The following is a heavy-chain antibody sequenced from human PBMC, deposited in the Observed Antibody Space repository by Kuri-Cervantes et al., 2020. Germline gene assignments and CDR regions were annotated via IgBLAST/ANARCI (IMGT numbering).Heavy chain of an antibody. Sequence: GESLKISCAASGFTFSSYSMNWVRQAPGKGLEWVSSISSSSSYIYYADSVKDRFTISRDNAKNSLYLQMNSLRAEDTAVYYCARDLSSSAGCDYWGQGTLVTVSS. CDR1: GFTFSSYS. J-gene: IGHJ4*02. CDR2: ISSSSSYI. CDR3: ARDLSSSAGCDY. V-gene: IGHV3-21*01. D-gene: IGHD2/OR15-2a*01.